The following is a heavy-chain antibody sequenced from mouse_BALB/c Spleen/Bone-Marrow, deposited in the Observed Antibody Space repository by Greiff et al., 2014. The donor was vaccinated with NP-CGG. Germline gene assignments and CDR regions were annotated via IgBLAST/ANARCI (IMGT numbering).Heavy chain of an antibody. D-gene: IGHD2-4*01. J-gene: IGHJ2*01. CDR1: GYTFTSYW. CDR3: ARSGDYGQFDY. V-gene: IGHV1-7*01. CDR2: INPSTGYT. Sequence: VQLQQSGTELAKPGASVKLSCKASGYTFTSYWMHWVKQRPGQGLEWIGYINPSTGYTEFYQNFKDKATLTADKSSSTAYMQLSSLTSKDAAVYYCARSGDYGQFDYWGQGTTLTVSS.